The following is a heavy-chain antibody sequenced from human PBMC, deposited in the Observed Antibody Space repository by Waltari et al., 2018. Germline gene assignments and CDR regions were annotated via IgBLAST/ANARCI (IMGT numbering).Heavy chain of an antibody. CDR1: GFTFNNAW. Sequence: EVHLVESGGDLVKPGGSLRLSCAASGFTFNNAWMTWVRQAPGKGLEWVGLIRTKGEGGTTDFAAPVRGRFTISRDESRNTLFLEMNGLKTEDTAVYYCSTSGTLGATNYWGQGTLVTVSS. J-gene: IGHJ4*02. CDR2: IRTKGEGGTT. V-gene: IGHV3-15*07. D-gene: IGHD1-26*01. CDR3: STSGTLGATNY.